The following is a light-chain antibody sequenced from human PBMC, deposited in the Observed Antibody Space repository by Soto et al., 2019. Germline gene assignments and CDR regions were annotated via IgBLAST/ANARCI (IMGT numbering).Light chain of an antibody. V-gene: IGKV3-20*01. CDR1: QSVRGNY. J-gene: IGKJ1*01. CDR3: QQYGSSPPT. Sequence: EIVLTQSPGTLSLSPGERATLSCRASQSVRGNYLTWYQRKPGRPHRLLIYGASSRSTDIPGRFSGSGSGTDFTLTITRPAPEDFAVYYYQQYGSSPPTFGQGTRVEIK. CDR2: GAS.